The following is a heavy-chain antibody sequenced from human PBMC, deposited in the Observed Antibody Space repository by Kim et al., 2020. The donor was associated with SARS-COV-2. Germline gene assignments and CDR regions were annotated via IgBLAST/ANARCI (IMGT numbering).Heavy chain of an antibody. Sequence: GGSLRLSCAASGFTFDDYAMHWVRQAPGKGLEWVSLISGDGGSTYYADSVKGRFTISRDNSKNSLYLQMNTLRTEDTALYYCAKAMETGYYACRGAGLCYGMDVWGQGTTVTVSS. V-gene: IGHV3-43*02. CDR3: AKAMETGYYACRGAGLCYGMDV. J-gene: IGHJ6*02. CDR2: ISGDGGST. CDR1: GFTFDDYA. D-gene: IGHD3-9*01.